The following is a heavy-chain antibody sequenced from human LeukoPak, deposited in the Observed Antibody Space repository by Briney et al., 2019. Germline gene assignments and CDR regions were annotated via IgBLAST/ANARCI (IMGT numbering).Heavy chain of an antibody. CDR2: IHHSGST. CDR3: ARRIYCNTTSCYTDYFFDY. CDR1: GYSISSGYY. Sequence: SETLSLTCAVSGYSISSGYYWGWIQQPPGKGLEWIGSIHHSGSTYYNPSLKSRVTISVDTSKNQFSLKLSSVTAADTAVYYCARRIYCNTTSCYTDYFFDYWGQGTLVTVSS. D-gene: IGHD2-2*02. J-gene: IGHJ4*02. V-gene: IGHV4-38-2*01.